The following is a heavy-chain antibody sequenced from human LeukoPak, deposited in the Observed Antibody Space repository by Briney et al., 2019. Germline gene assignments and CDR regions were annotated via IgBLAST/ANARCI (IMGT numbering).Heavy chain of an antibody. V-gene: IGHV1-2*04. Sequence: ASVKVSCKASGYSFTRYYMHWVRQAPGQGLEWMGWINPNSGGTNYAQKFQGWVTMTRDTSISTAYMELSRLRSDDTAVYYCARGGDIVVVPVPTSRFDPWGQGTLVTVSS. CDR3: ARGGDIVVVPVPTSRFDP. J-gene: IGHJ5*02. CDR1: GYSFTRYY. D-gene: IGHD2-2*01. CDR2: INPNSGGT.